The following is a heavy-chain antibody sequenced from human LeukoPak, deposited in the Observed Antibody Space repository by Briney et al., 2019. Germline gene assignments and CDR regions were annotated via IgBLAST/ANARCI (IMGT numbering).Heavy chain of an antibody. V-gene: IGHV4-34*01. J-gene: IGHJ5*02. CDR3: ARVGSGGLVL. Sequence: PSETPSLTCAVYGGSFSGYYWSWIRQPPGKGLEWIGEINHSGSTNYNPSLKSRVTISVDTSKNQFSLKLSSVTAADTAVYYCARVGSGGLVLWGQGTLVTVSS. CDR2: INHSGST. CDR1: GGSFSGYY. D-gene: IGHD4-17*01.